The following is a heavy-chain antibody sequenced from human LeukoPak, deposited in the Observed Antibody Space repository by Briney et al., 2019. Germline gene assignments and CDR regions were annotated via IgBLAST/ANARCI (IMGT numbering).Heavy chain of an antibody. V-gene: IGHV3-64*01. Sequence: PGGSLRLSCAASGFTFSSYAMPWVRQAPGKGLEYVSAISSNGGSTYYANSVKGRFTISRDNSKNTLYLQMGSLRAEDMAVYYCARKIAVASRVYFDYWGQGTLVTVSS. J-gene: IGHJ4*02. CDR2: ISSNGGST. CDR3: ARKIAVASRVYFDY. CDR1: GFTFSSYA. D-gene: IGHD6-19*01.